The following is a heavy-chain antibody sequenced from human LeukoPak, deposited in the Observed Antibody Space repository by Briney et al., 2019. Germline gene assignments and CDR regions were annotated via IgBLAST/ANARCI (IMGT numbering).Heavy chain of an antibody. J-gene: IGHJ6*02. V-gene: IGHV1-2*02. CDR2: INPYSGGT. CDR3: ARPMVRGVIFDGMDV. Sequence: VASVTVSCKASGYTFTDYYMHWVRQAPGQRLEWMGWINPYSGGTDYAQKFQGRVTMTRDTSISTAYMEVSRLRPDDTAVYYCARPMVRGVIFDGMDVWGQGTTVTVSS. CDR1: GYTFTDYY. D-gene: IGHD3-10*01.